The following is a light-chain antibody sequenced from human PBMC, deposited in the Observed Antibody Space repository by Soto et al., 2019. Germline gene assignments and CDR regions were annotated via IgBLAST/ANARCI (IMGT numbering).Light chain of an antibody. CDR2: TNN. CDR1: SSNIGSNT. CDR3: AAWDDRLSGPV. J-gene: IGLJ2*01. V-gene: IGLV1-44*01. Sequence: QSVLTQPPSASGTPGQRVTISCSGSSSNIGSNTVNWYQQLPGTAPKLLICTNNQRPSGVPDRFSASKSGTSASLAISGLQSEDEADYYCAAWDDRLSGPVFGGGTKLTVL.